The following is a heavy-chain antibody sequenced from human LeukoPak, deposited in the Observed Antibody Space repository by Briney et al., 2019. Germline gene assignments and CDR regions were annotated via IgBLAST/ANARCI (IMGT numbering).Heavy chain of an antibody. CDR1: GFTFSTYG. Sequence: PGGSLRLSCAASGFTFSTYGMGWVRQAPGKGLEWVSSINDNGGTSTWYADSVKGRFTISRDNSKNTLYLQMNSLRVEDTAVYYCARDGGYFDRLAYFFDYWGQGALVPVSS. J-gene: IGHJ4*02. CDR3: ARDGGYFDRLAYFFDY. D-gene: IGHD3-9*01. V-gene: IGHV3-23*01. CDR2: INDNGGTST.